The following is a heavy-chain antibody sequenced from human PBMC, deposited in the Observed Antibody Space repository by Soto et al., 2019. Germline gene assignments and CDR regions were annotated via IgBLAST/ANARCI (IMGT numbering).Heavy chain of an antibody. CDR2: IYYSGRT. V-gene: IGHV4-31*11. J-gene: IGHJ5*02. Sequence: PSETLSLTCAVSGDSVTSGAYYWSWIRQHPGKGLEWIGYIYYSGRTYYNPSLKSRLTIPLDTSKDQFSLKLNSVTAADTAVYYCARGSRHSSSYSGSSFDPWGQGTLVTVSS. D-gene: IGHD6-13*01. CDR3: ARGSRHSSSYSGSSFDP. CDR1: GDSVTSGAYY.